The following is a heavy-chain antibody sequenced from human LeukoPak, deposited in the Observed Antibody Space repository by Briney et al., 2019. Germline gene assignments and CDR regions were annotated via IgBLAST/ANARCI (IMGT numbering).Heavy chain of an antibody. D-gene: IGHD3-16*01. CDR3: AKANCGSECFYIMDV. V-gene: IGHV3-7*03. CDR2: IKQDGSEI. J-gene: IGHJ6*02. CDR1: GFTFSNYW. Sequence: GGSLRLSCAASGFTFSNYWMGWVRQAPGKGLEWVANIKQDGSEIYYVDSVKGRFTISRDTAKDSLYLQMNSLRAEDTALYFCAKANCGSECFYIMDVWGQGTMVTVSS.